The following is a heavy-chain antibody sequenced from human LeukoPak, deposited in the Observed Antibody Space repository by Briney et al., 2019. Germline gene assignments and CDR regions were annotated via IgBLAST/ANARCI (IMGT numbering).Heavy chain of an antibody. J-gene: IGHJ4*02. CDR2: INHSGST. CDR3: ARIPHFYFGYGYFDS. D-gene: IGHD2/OR15-2a*01. CDR1: GGSFSGYY. V-gene: IGHV4-34*01. Sequence: SETLSLTCAVYGGSFSGYYWSWIRQPPGKGLEWSGEINHSGSTNYNPSLKSRVTISVDTSKNQFSLKLSSVTAADTAVYYCARIPHFYFGYGYFDSWGQRTLVTVSS.